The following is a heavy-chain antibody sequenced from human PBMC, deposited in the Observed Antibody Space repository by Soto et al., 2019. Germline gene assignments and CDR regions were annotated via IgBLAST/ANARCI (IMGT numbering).Heavy chain of an antibody. V-gene: IGHV3-23*01. CDR3: AKDVISSAGFWLMDH. J-gene: IGHJ4*02. CDR1: GFTFSDYA. CDR2: IYGNGAGI. Sequence: GGTLRLSCAASGFTFSDYAITWFRQAPGKGLESVSGIYGNGAGIQYADSVRGRFTISRDNSKNTLYLQMNSLRAEDTAVYYCAKDVISSAGFWLMDHWGQGTLVTVSS. D-gene: IGHD3-16*01.